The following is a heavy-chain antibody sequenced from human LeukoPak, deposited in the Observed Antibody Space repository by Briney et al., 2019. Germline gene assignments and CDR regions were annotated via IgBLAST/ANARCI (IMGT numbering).Heavy chain of an antibody. CDR1: GFTFRSYG. Sequence: GGSLRLSCTASGFTFRSYGMHWVCQAPGKGLEWLAFIQSDGRNQYYADSVKGQFTISRDNSKNTLFLQMNNLRSDDTAVYYCARTWGVEMATISTIDYWGQGTLVTVSS. V-gene: IGHV3-30*19. J-gene: IGHJ4*02. D-gene: IGHD5-24*01. CDR2: IQSDGRNQ. CDR3: ARTWGVEMATISTIDY.